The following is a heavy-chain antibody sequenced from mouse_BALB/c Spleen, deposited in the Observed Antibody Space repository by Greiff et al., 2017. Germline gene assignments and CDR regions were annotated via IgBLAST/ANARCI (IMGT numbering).Heavy chain of an antibody. V-gene: IGHV1-80*01. CDR2: IYPGDGDT. D-gene: IGHD2-4*01. J-gene: IGHJ3*01. Sequence: VKLVESGAELVRPGSSVKISCKASGYAFSSYWMNWVKQRPGQGLEWIGQIYPGDGDTNYNGKFKGKATLTADKSSSTAYMQLSSLTSEDSAVYFCARGDDYPWFAYWGQGTLVTVAA. CDR1: GYAFSSYW. CDR3: ARGDDYPWFAY.